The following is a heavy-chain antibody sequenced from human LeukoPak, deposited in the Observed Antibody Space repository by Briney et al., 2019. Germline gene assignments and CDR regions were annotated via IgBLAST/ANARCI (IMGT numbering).Heavy chain of an antibody. CDR2: IYPGDPDI. V-gene: IGHV5-51*01. CDR1: GYSFATYW. J-gene: IGHJ4*02. Sequence: GESLKISRQGSGYSFATYWIGCVREMPGKSLERVGIIYPGDPDIRYNPSFHDQVTISADKSISTAYLQWSNLKASDTAMYYCARAGAVRAIGHFENWGQGTLVTVSS. CDR3: ARAGAVRAIGHFEN. D-gene: IGHD6-19*01.